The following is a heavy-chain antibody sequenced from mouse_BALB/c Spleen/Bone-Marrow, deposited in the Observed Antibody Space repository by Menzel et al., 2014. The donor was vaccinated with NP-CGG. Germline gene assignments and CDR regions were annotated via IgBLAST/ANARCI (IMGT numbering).Heavy chain of an antibody. J-gene: IGHJ2*01. CDR2: IDPYYGGT. D-gene: IGHD1-3*01. V-gene: IGHV1-39*01. Sequence: EVQLQQSGPEPEKPGTSVKISCTASGYSFTGYNMNWVKQSNGKSLEWIGSIDPYYGGTNYNQKFKGKATLTVDKSSSTAYMQLKSLTSEDSAVYYCARYNNFFDYWGQGTTLTVSS. CDR1: GYSFTGYN. CDR3: ARYNNFFDY.